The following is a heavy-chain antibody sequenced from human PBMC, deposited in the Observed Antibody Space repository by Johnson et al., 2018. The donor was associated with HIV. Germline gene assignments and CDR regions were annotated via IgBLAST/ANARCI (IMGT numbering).Heavy chain of an antibody. D-gene: IGHD3-10*01. CDR1: AFTVSDKY. V-gene: IGHV3-66*01. Sequence: MQLVESGGGLVQPGGSLILSCAASAFTVSDKYLSWVRQAPGKGLEWVSVIYTGGSTYSADSVTGRFTISRDNSKTTLYLQINSLRVEDTAVYYCASSHSESDAFDIWGQGTMVTVSS. CDR3: ASSHSESDAFDI. CDR2: IYTGGST. J-gene: IGHJ3*02.